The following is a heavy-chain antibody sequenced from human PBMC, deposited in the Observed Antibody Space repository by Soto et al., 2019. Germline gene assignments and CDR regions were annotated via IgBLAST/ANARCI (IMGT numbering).Heavy chain of an antibody. CDR2: IYHSGST. CDR1: GGSISSGGYC. CDR3: ARENNVLPGGYFVY. Sequence: QLQLQESGSGLVKPSQTLSLTCAVSGGSISSGGYCWSWIRQPPGKGLEWIVYIYHSGSTYYNPSLKSGFTISVDRSKNQFALKLSSVTAAETAVYYCARENNVLPGGYFVYWGQETLVTVSS. J-gene: IGHJ4*02. V-gene: IGHV4-30-2*01. D-gene: IGHD3-10*01.